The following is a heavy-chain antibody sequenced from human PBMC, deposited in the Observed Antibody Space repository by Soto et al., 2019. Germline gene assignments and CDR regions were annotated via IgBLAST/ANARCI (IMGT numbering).Heavy chain of an antibody. D-gene: IGHD3-22*01. CDR2: IKQDGSEK. CDR3: ERGEGYYDSSGYSDY. J-gene: IGHJ4*02. V-gene: IGHV3-7*01. Sequence: GGSLRLSCAASGFTFSSYWMSWVRQAPGKGREWVANIKQDGSEKYYVDSVKGRFTISRDNAKNSLYLQMNSLRAEDTAVYYCERGEGYYDSSGYSDYWGQGTLVTVSS. CDR1: GFTFSSYW.